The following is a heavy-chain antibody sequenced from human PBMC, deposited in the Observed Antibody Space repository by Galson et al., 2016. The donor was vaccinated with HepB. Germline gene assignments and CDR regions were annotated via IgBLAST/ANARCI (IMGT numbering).Heavy chain of an antibody. CDR3: ASGWDTLTSASVFNV. CDR2: IIPIFGTA. V-gene: IGHV1-69*13. CDR1: GGTFINYP. D-gene: IGHD3-16*01. Sequence: SVKVSCKASGGTFINYPINWVRQAPGQGLEWMGGIIPIFGTANYAQRFQGRVTITADESTRTAYMELSSMRFEDTAVCYCASGWDTLTSASVFNVRGQGTRVTGSS. J-gene: IGHJ3*01.